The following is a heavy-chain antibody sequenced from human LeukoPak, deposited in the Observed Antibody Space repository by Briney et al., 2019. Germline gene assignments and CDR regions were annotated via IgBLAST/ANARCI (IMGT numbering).Heavy chain of an antibody. CDR3: AKDNYGGVYAS. CDR2: ISDVVTHT. D-gene: IGHD3-16*01. CDR1: GFTFRNFG. V-gene: IGHV3-23*01. Sequence: GGSLRLSCAASGFTFRNFGMTWIRQAPGKGLEWVAYISDVVTHTFYADSAKGRFIISRDNSNNRVFLQMKSLRPEDTALYYCAKDNYGGVYASRGQGTLVTVSS. J-gene: IGHJ4*02.